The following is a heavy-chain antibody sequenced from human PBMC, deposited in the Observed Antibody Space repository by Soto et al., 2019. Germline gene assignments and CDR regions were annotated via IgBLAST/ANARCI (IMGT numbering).Heavy chain of an antibody. CDR1: GFSLSTTGVG. CDR2: IYWDDDK. J-gene: IGHJ5*02. CDR3: AQRLRVYGLGRERAGYFAP. V-gene: IGHV2-5*02. D-gene: IGHD3-10*01. Sequence: KESGPTLVRPTQTLTLTCTFSGFSLSTTGVGVGWIRQPPGKALEWLALIYWDDDKRYSPSLKSRLTITKDTSKNEVILTMTNMDPVDTATYYCAQRLRVYGLGRERAGYFAPWGQGTLVTVSS.